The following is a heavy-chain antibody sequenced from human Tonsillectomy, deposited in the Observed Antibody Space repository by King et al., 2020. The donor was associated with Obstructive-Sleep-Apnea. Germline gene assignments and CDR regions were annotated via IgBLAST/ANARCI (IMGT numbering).Heavy chain of an antibody. D-gene: IGHD6-19*01. V-gene: IGHV4-59*01. CDR3: ARDRVAVAEGLDY. CDR2: IYYSGGT. Sequence: VQLQESGPGLVKPSETLSLTCTVSGGSISSYYWSWIRQPPGKGLEWIGYIYYSGGTNYNPSLKIRVTISVDTSKNQFSLKLSSVTAADTAVYYCARDRVAVAEGLDYWGQGTLVTVSS. CDR1: GGSISSYY. J-gene: IGHJ4*02.